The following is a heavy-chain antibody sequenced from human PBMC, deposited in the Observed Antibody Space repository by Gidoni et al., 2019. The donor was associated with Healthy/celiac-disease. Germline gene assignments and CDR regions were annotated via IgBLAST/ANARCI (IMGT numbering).Heavy chain of an antibody. Sequence: QVQLQQWGAGLLTPSETLSLTCAVYGGSFSGYYWSWTRQPPGKGLEWIGEINHSGSTNYNPSLKSRVTISVDTSKNQFSLKLSSVTAADTAVYYCARALYYYGSGSYYKVGVLYYFDYWGQGTLVTVSS. CDR3: ARALYYYGSGSYYKVGVLYYFDY. J-gene: IGHJ4*02. CDR1: GGSFSGYY. D-gene: IGHD3-10*01. V-gene: IGHV4-34*01. CDR2: INHSGST.